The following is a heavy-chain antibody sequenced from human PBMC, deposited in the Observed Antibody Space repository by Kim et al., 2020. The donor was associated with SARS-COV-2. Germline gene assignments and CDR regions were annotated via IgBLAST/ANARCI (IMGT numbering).Heavy chain of an antibody. Sequence: SETLSLTCTVSGGSISSYYWSWIRQPAGKGLEWIGRIYTSGSTNYNPSLKSRVTMSVDTSKNQFSLKLSPVTAADTAVYYCARDRILGYCSSTSCPGSNYYYGMDVWGEGTTVTVSS. CDR2: IYTSGST. CDR3: ARDRILGYCSSTSCPGSNYYYGMDV. D-gene: IGHD2-2*01. V-gene: IGHV4-4*07. J-gene: IGHJ6*04. CDR1: GGSISSYY.